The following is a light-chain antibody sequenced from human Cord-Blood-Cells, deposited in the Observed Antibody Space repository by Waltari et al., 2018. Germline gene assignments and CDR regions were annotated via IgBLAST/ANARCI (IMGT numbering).Light chain of an antibody. V-gene: IGKV3-11*01. CDR3: QQRSNWPIT. Sequence: EIVLTQSPATLSLSPGERAXXSCRASQSVSSYLSWYQQKPGQAPRLLIYDASNRATGIPARFSGSGSGTDFTLTISSLEPEDFAVYYCQQRSNWPITFGXGTRLEIK. J-gene: IGKJ5*01. CDR2: DAS. CDR1: QSVSSY.